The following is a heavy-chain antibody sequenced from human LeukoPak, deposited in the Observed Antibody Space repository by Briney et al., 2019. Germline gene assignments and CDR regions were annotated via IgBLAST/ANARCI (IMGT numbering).Heavy chain of an antibody. Sequence: SETLSLTCAVYGGSFSGYYWSWIRQPPGKGLEWIGEINHGGSTNYNPSLKSRVTISVDTSKNQFSLKLSSVTAADTAVYYCARVGAYCGGDCYKSHFDYWGQGTLVTVSS. J-gene: IGHJ4*02. V-gene: IGHV4-34*01. CDR1: GGSFSGYY. D-gene: IGHD2-21*02. CDR3: ARVGAYCGGDCYKSHFDY. CDR2: INHGGST.